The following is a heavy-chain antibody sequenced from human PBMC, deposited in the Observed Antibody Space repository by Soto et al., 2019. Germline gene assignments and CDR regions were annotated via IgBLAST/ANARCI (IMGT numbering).Heavy chain of an antibody. CDR2: INSDGSST. D-gene: IGHD3-9*01. CDR3: ARVIEDDILTGYLYGMDV. J-gene: IGHJ6*02. V-gene: IGHV3-74*01. CDR1: GFTFSSYW. Sequence: PGGSLRLSCVASGFTFSSYWMHWVRQAPGKGLVWVSRINSDGSSTSYADSVKGRFTISRDNAKNTLYLQMNSLRAEDTAVYYCARVIEDDILTGYLYGMDVWGQGTTVTVSS.